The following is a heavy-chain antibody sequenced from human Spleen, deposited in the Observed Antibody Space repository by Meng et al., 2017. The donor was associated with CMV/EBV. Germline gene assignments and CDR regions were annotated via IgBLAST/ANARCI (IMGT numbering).Heavy chain of an antibody. J-gene: IGHJ4*02. V-gene: IGHV4-59*01. D-gene: IGHD1-26*01. CDR2: IYYSGTT. Sequence: SETLSLTCTVSGGSISTYYWNWIRQPPGKGPEWIGYIYYSGTTNYNPSLKSRATISVDTSKIQFSLSLTSVTAADTAVYYCARGVGPAPWDFWGQGKLVTVSS. CDR3: ARGVGPAPWDF. CDR1: GGSISTYY.